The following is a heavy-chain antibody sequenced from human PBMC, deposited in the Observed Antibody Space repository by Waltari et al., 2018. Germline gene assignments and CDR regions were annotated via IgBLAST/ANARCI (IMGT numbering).Heavy chain of an antibody. V-gene: IGHV4-4*02. J-gene: IGHJ4*02. Sequence: QVQLQESGPGLVKPSGTLSLPCAVSGGSISSSHWWRWVCQPPGKGLVWIGEIYHSGSTNDNPSLKSRVTISVDKSKNQFSLKLSSVTAADTAVYYCARDGDPRYGAAAGSINWGQGTLVTVSS. CDR3: ARDGDPRYGAAAGSIN. D-gene: IGHD6-13*01. CDR2: IYHSGST. CDR1: GGSISSSHW.